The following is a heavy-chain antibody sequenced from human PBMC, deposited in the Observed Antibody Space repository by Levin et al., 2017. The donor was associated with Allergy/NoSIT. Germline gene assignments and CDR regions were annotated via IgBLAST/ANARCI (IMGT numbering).Heavy chain of an antibody. V-gene: IGHV3-48*03. D-gene: IGHD6-19*01. CDR2: ISNTGFTI. CDR1: GFTFASYE. CDR3: ARGRGSSGDT. Sequence: HTGGSLRLSCAASGFTFASYEMNWVRQAPGKGLEWLSYISNTGFTIYYADSVKGRFTISRDNAKNSLYLHMNSLRAEDSAVYYCARGRGSSGDTWGQGTLVTVSS. J-gene: IGHJ5*02.